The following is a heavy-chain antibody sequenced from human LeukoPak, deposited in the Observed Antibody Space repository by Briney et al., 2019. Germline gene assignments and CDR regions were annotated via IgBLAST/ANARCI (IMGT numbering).Heavy chain of an antibody. CDR3: ARDLGLTYYYDSSGYSRGEYYYYGMDV. Sequence: ASVKVSCKASGYTFTSYGISWVRQAPGQGLEWMGWIIASNGSTNYAQKLQGRVTMTTDTSTSTAYMELRSLRSDDTAVYYCARDLGLTYYYDSSGYSRGEYYYYGMDVWGQGTTVTVSS. CDR1: GYTFTSYG. J-gene: IGHJ6*02. V-gene: IGHV1-18*01. CDR2: IIASNGST. D-gene: IGHD3-22*01.